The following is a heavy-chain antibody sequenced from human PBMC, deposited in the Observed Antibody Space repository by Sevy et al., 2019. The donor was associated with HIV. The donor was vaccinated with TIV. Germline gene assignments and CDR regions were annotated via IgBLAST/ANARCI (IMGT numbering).Heavy chain of an antibody. Sequence: ASVKVSCKASGYTFTGYYMHWMRQAPGQGLEWMGWINPDSGDPTYAPKFQGRVTLTRDTSINTAYMDLRRLKSDDTAVDYCVRDDRDGYFEHWGQGTLVTVSS. J-gene: IGHJ4*02. CDR3: VRDDRDGYFEH. V-gene: IGHV1-2*02. CDR1: GYTFTGYY. CDR2: INPDSGDP.